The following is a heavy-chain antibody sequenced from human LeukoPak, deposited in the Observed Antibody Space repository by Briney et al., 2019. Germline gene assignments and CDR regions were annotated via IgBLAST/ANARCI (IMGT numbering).Heavy chain of an antibody. D-gene: IGHD1-26*01. CDR2: ISGSGGST. Sequence: TGASLRLSCAASGFTFSSYAMSWVRHAPGKGLEWVSAISGSGGSTYYADSVKGRFTISRDNAKNSLYLQMNSLRDEDTAVYYCARSTYSGSYYYFDYWGQGTLVTVSS. CDR1: GFTFSSYA. J-gene: IGHJ4*02. V-gene: IGHV3-23*01. CDR3: ARSTYSGSYYYFDY.